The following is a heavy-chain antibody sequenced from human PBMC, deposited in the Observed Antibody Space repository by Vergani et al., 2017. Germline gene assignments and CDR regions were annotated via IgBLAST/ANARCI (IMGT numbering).Heavy chain of an antibody. V-gene: IGHV7-4-1*02. D-gene: IGHD2-2*01. CDR2: INTNTGNP. CDR1: GYTFTSYA. CDR3: AGDGGFCSSTSCPLYYYGMDV. Sequence: QVQLVQSGSELKKPGASVKVSCKASGYTFTSYAMNWVRQAPGQGLEWMGWINTNTGNPTYAQGFTGRFVFSLDTSVSTAYLQISSLKAEDTAVYYCAGDGGFCSSTSCPLYYYGMDVWGQGTTVTVSS. J-gene: IGHJ6*02.